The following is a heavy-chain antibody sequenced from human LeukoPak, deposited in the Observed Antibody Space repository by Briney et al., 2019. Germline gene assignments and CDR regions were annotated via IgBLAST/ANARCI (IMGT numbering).Heavy chain of an antibody. D-gene: IGHD1-14*01. J-gene: IGHJ4*02. Sequence: GGSLRLSCAVSAFTFSDNYMTWIRQAPGKGLESVSYISPSGTDISYADSVKGRFTISRDNAKNSLYPQMNSLYCSRDPRNLDYWGQGTLVTVSS. V-gene: IGHV3-11*01. CDR1: AFTFSDNY. CDR3: Y. CDR2: ISPSGTDI.